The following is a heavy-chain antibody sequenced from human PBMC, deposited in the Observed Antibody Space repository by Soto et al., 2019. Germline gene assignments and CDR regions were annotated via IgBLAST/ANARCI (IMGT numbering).Heavy chain of an antibody. CDR1: GLTFSAFE. CDR3: LSLLGYCGAAVCPAGY. D-gene: IGHD2-15*01. Sequence: LRLSCAASGLTFSAFEMNWVRQAPGKGLEFVSYISRSGTAIYYADSVKGRFTISRDNAKDSLYLQMNSLRAEDTAVYYCLSLLGYCGAAVCPAGYWGRGTLVTVSS. J-gene: IGHJ4*02. CDR2: ISRSGTAI. V-gene: IGHV3-48*03.